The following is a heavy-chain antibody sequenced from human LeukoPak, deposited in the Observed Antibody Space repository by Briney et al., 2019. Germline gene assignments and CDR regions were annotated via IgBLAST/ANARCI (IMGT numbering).Heavy chain of an antibody. CDR3: AGSGSYYSSRYYFDY. J-gene: IGHJ4*02. CDR1: GFTFSSYS. Sequence: GGSLRLSCAASGFTFSSYSMNWVRQAPGKGLEWVSSISSSSSYIYYADSVKGRFTIFRDNAKNSLYLQMNSLRAEDTAVYWCAGSGSYYSSRYYFDYWGQGTLVTVSS. D-gene: IGHD3-10*01. V-gene: IGHV3-21*01. CDR2: ISSSSSYI.